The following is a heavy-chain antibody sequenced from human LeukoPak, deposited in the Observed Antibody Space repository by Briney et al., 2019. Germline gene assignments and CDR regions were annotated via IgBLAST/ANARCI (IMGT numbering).Heavy chain of an antibody. J-gene: IGHJ5*02. CDR2: ISAYNGDT. CDR1: GYTFTSHG. CDR3: VRDPSNTSGWKTWFDP. D-gene: IGHD6-19*01. Sequence: VKVSCKASGYTFTSHGISWVRQAPGQGLEWMGWISAYNGDTKYAQNLQGRVTLTTYTLTTTAYLELRSLTSDDTAVYYCVRDPSNTSGWKTWFDPWGQGTLVTVSS. V-gene: IGHV1-18*01.